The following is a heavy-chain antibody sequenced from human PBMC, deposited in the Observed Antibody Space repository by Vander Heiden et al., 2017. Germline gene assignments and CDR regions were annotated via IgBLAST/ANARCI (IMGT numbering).Heavy chain of an antibody. Sequence: QVQLVESGGGVVQPGGALSLSWAASGFTFSSSAMHWVRQAPGKGLEWVAVITYAGSNKYYADSVTGRFTISRDNSKNTLYLQMNSLRVEDTAVYYCARDEDYAYYFDYWGQGTLVTVSS. V-gene: IGHV3-30*01. D-gene: IGHD2-2*01. CDR1: GFTFSSSA. J-gene: IGHJ4*02. CDR3: ARDEDYAYYFDY. CDR2: ITYAGSNK.